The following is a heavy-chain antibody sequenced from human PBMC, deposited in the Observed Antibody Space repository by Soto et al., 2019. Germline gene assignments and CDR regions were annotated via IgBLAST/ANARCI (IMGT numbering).Heavy chain of an antibody. Sequence: RGALLVSCICYVFTLRILWMHWVRQGPGKGLTWVARVNPDGSRTTYADSVKGRFTISRDNAENTLFLEMSSLRVEGTWVYHCAGNTYHGLDVWGQGTTVTVSS. CDR1: VFTLRILW. J-gene: IGHJ6*01. CDR3: AGNTYHGLDV. CDR2: VNPDGSRT. V-gene: IGHV3-74*01. D-gene: IGHD2-21*01.